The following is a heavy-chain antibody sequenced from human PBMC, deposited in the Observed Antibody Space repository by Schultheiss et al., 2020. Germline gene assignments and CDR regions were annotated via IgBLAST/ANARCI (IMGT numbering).Heavy chain of an antibody. J-gene: IGHJ4*02. CDR3: ARVKPVTRNYDPGVFDY. CDR1: GGSISSYY. D-gene: IGHD3-3*01. V-gene: IGHV4-59*12. CDR2: IYYSGST. Sequence: SETLSLTCTVSGGSISSYYWSWIRQPPGKGLEWIGYIYYSGSTYYNPSLKSRVTISVDRSKNQFSLKLSSVTAADTAVYYCARVKPVTRNYDPGVFDYWGQGTLVTVSS.